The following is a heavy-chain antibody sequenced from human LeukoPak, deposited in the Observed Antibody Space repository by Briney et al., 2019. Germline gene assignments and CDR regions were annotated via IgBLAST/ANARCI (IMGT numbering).Heavy chain of an antibody. D-gene: IGHD3-10*01. Sequence: PSETLSLTCTVSGGSISSYYWSWIRQPPVKGLEWIGYIYYSGSTNYNPSLKSRVTISVDTSKNQFSLKLSSVTAADTAVYYCARSPGDYGSGSPWNYFDYWGQGTLVTVSS. CDR3: ARSPGDYGSGSPWNYFDY. CDR1: GGSISSYY. CDR2: IYYSGST. V-gene: IGHV4-59*08. J-gene: IGHJ4*02.